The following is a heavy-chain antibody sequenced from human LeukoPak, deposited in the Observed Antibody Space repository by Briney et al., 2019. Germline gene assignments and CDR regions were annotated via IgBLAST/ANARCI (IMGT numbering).Heavy chain of an antibody. J-gene: IGHJ4*02. CDR2: VSGSGGTT. V-gene: IGHV3-23*01. CDR1: GFTFSSYA. Sequence: GGSVRLSCAASGFTFSSYAMSWVRQAPGKGLEWVSAVSGSGGTTYYADSVKGRFTISRDNSKNTLYLQMNSLRAEDTAVYYCAATDYYYGSGSYNFDYWGQGTLVTVSS. CDR3: AATDYYYGSGSYNFDY. D-gene: IGHD3-10*01.